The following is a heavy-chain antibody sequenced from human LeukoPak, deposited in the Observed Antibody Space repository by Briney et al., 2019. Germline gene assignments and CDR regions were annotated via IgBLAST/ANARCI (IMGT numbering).Heavy chain of an antibody. J-gene: IGHJ4*02. CDR2: ISSSSSYI. D-gene: IGHD4-17*01. CDR3: ARDGVTTLYY. Sequence: GGSLRLSCAASGFTFSSYSMNWVRLAPGKGLEWVSSISSSSSYIYYADSVKGRFTISRDNAKNSLYLQMNSLRAEDTAVYYCARDGVTTLYYWGQGTLVTVSS. CDR1: GFTFSSYS. V-gene: IGHV3-21*01.